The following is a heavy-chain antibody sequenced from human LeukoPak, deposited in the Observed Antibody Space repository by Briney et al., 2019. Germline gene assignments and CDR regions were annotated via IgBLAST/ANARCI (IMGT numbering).Heavy chain of an antibody. CDR1: GFTFSSYA. V-gene: IGHV3-23*01. CDR3: AKTSDGWFGELLVSDY. D-gene: IGHD3-10*01. CDR2: ISGSGGST. Sequence: GGSLRLSCAVSGFTFSSYAMSWVRQAPGKGLEWVSAISGSGGSTYYADSVKGRFTISRDNSKNTLYPQMNSLRAEDTAVYYCAKTSDGWFGELLVSDYWGQGTLVTVSS. J-gene: IGHJ4*02.